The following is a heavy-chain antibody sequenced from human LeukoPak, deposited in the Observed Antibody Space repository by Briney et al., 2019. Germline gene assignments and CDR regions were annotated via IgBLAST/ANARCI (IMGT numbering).Heavy chain of an antibody. D-gene: IGHD3-3*01. CDR1: GGTFSSYA. CDR2: ISAYNGNT. Sequence: ASVKVSCKASGGTFSSYAISWVRQAPGQGLEWMGWISAYNGNTNYAQKLQGRVTMTTDTSTSTAYIELRSLRSDDTAVYYCARDSDDFWGGYYTPWGQGTLVTVSS. J-gene: IGHJ5*02. CDR3: ARDSDDFWGGYYTP. V-gene: IGHV1-18*01.